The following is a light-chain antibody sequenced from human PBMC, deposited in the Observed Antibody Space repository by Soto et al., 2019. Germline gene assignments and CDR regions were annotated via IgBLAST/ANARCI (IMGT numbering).Light chain of an antibody. J-gene: IGKJ4*01. V-gene: IGKV3-20*01. Sequence: EIVFTQSPGTLSLSPGERDTPSCRASQSVSSGYLAWYQQKPGQAPRLLIYGASSRATGIPDRFSGSGSGTDFTLTISRLEPEDFAVYYCQQYGSSPLTFGGGTKVDIK. CDR1: QSVSSGY. CDR2: GAS. CDR3: QQYGSSPLT.